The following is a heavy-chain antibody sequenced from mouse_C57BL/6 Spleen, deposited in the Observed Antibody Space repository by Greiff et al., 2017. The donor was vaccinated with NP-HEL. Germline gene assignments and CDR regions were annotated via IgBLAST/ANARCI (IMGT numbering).Heavy chain of an antibody. V-gene: IGHV1-52*01. J-gene: IGHJ4*01. Sequence: QVQLKQPGAELVRPGSSVKLSCKASGYTFTSYWMHWVKQRPIQGLEWIGNIDPSDSETHYNQKFKDKATLTVDKSSSTAYMQLSSLTSEDSAVYYCARGGHSNRGYAMDYWGRGTSVTVSS. D-gene: IGHD2-5*01. CDR1: GYTFTSYW. CDR2: IDPSDSET. CDR3: ARGGHSNRGYAMDY.